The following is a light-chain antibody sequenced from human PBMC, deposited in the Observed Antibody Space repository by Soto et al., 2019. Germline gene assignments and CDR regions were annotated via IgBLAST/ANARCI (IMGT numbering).Light chain of an antibody. V-gene: IGKV1-17*01. CDR1: QSISSY. J-gene: IGKJ1*01. CDR2: KAS. Sequence: DIQMTQSPSPLSASVGDRVTITCRASQSISSYLNWYQQKPGKAPKLLIYKASSLQSGAPSRFSGSGSGTEFTLTISSLQPEDFATYYCLQHNSYPRTFGQGTKVDIK. CDR3: LQHNSYPRT.